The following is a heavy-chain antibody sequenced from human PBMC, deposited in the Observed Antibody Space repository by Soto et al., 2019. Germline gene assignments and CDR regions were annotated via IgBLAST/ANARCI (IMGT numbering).Heavy chain of an antibody. D-gene: IGHD1-1*01. V-gene: IGHV3-21*01. CDR1: GFTFSSYS. CDR2: ISSGGNYI. CDR3: ARGGTGTTFLDF. Sequence: EVQLVESGGGLVKPGGSLRLSCAASGFTFSSYSMNWVRQAPGKGLTWVSSISSGGNYIYYADSVKGRFTISRDNAKNSLYLQMNSLRPEDTAVYYCARGGTGTTFLDFWGQGTLVTVSS. J-gene: IGHJ4*02.